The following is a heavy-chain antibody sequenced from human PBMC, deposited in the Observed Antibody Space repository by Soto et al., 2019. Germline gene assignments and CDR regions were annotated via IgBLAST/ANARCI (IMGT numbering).Heavy chain of an antibody. CDR3: ARRSSSWYFDY. CDR1: GFTFGSYA. V-gene: IGHV3-23*01. Sequence: EVQLLESGGGLLQLGGSLRLSCAASGFTFGSYAMNWVRQAPGKGLEWVSVISGSGGSTYYADSVKGRFTISRVNSENTLYLQMNSLRAEDTAVYYCARRSSSWYFDYWGQGTLVTVSS. J-gene: IGHJ4*02. D-gene: IGHD6-13*01. CDR2: ISGSGGST.